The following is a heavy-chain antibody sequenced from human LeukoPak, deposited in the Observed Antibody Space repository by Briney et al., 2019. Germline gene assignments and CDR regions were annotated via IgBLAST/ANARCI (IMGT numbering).Heavy chain of an antibody. D-gene: IGHD1-14*01. CDR3: ATGRINEEGLWLDP. V-gene: IGHV4-39*07. CDR2: IYYSGST. J-gene: IGHJ5*02. Sequence: SETLSLTCTVSGGSISSSSYYWGWIRQPPGKGLEWIGSIYYSGSTYYNPSLKSRVTISVDTSKNQFSLKLSSVTAADTAVNYCATGRINEEGLWLDPWGQGTLVTVSS. CDR1: GGSISSSSYY.